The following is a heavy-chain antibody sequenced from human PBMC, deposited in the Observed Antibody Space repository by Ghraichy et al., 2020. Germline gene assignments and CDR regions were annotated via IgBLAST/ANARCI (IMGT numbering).Heavy chain of an antibody. CDR3: ARASGWYSAFDI. Sequence: SETLSLTCTVSGGSITSYYWSWIRQPPGKGLEWIGYIYYSGSTNYNPSLKSRVTISVDTSKNQFSLKLSSVTAADTAVYYCARASGWYSAFDIWGQGTMVTVSS. D-gene: IGHD6-19*01. J-gene: IGHJ3*02. CDR2: IYYSGST. V-gene: IGHV4-59*08. CDR1: GGSITSYY.